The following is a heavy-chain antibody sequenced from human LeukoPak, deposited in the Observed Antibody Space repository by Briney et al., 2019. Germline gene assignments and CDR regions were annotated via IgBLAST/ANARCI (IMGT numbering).Heavy chain of an antibody. D-gene: IGHD2/OR15-2a*01. CDR1: GGTISSYY. J-gene: IGHJ3*02. V-gene: IGHV4-59*01. CDR2: IYYSGST. Sequence: SETLSLTCTVSGGTISSYYWSWIRQPPGKGLEWIGYIYYSGSTNYNPSLKSRVTISVDTSKNQFSLQLSSLTAADPGIYYCAKHSIHRGAFAISGQGTIVTVSS. CDR3: AKHSIHRGAFAI.